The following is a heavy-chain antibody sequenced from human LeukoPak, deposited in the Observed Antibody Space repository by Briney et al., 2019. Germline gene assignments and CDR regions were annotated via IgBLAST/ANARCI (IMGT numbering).Heavy chain of an antibody. J-gene: IGHJ4*02. V-gene: IGHV1-46*01. CDR1: GYTFTSYY. D-gene: IGHD3-10*01. CDR2: IDPSGGST. Sequence: GASVKVSCKASGYTFTSYYMHWVRQAPGQGLEWMGIIDPSGGSTSYAQKFQGRVTMTRDTSTSTVYMELSSLRSEDTAVYYCARVPTYYYGSGSNYFGYWAREPWSPSPQ. CDR3: ARVPTYYYGSGSNYFGY.